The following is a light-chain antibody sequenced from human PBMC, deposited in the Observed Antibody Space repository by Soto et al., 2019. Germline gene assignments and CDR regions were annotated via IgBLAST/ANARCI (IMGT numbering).Light chain of an antibody. Sequence: EIVLTKSPGTLSLSPGERATLSCRASQSVSSSYLAWYQQKPGQAPRLLIYGASRRATGIPDRFSGSGSGTDFTLTISRLEPEDFSVYYCQQYGSSPRTFGQGTKVEIK. J-gene: IGKJ1*01. CDR3: QQYGSSPRT. V-gene: IGKV3-20*01. CDR1: QSVSSSY. CDR2: GAS.